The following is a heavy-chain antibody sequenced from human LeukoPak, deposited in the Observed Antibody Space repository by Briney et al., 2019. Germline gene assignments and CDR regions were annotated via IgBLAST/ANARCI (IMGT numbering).Heavy chain of an antibody. CDR3: AKGAGYCSTTTCYVDY. V-gene: IGHV3-23*01. J-gene: IGHJ4*02. Sequence: GGSLRLSCAASGFTFSSYAMSWVRQAPGKGLEWVSGISGSGGSTYYADSVKGRFTISRDNSKNTLYLQMNSLRVEDTAVYYCAKGAGYCSTTTCYVDYWGQGILVTVSS. CDR1: GFTFSSYA. D-gene: IGHD2-2*03. CDR2: ISGSGGST.